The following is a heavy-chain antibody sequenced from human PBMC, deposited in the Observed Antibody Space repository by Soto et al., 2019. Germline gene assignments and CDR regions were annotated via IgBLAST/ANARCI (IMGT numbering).Heavy chain of an antibody. CDR2: ISAHNGNT. D-gene: IGHD3-10*01. Sequence: QVHLVQSGAEVKKPGASVKVSCKGSGYAFTTYGITWVRQAPGQGLEWMGWISAHNGNTNYAQKLQGRVTVTRDTSPSTAYMELRSLSSDETAVYYCARGRYGAYWGQGALVTVSS. V-gene: IGHV1-18*01. CDR1: GYAFTTYG. CDR3: ARGRYGAY. J-gene: IGHJ4*02.